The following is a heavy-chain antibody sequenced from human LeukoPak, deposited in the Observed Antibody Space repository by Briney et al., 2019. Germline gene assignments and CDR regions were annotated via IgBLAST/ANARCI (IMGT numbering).Heavy chain of an antibody. CDR2: INWNGGST. J-gene: IGHJ6*03. CDR3: ARNSGNYYCYYYMDV. Sequence: AGSLRLSCTAAGFTFSAYAMMWVRQAPGKGLEWVSGINWNGGSTGYADSVKGRFTISRDNAKNSLYLQMNSLRAEDTALYYCARNSGNYYCYYYMDVWGKGTTVTVSS. D-gene: IGHD1-14*01. CDR1: GFTFSAYA. V-gene: IGHV3-20*04.